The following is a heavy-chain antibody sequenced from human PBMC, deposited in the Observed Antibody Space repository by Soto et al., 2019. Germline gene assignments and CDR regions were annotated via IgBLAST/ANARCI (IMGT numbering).Heavy chain of an antibody. CDR1: GFMFSGFG. Sequence: QVQLVESGGGVVQPGRSLRLSCAASGFMFSGFGMHWVRQAPGKGLQWVAGISKDGSKKYYADSVKGRFTISRDNSKKTLYLQMHSLRAEDTAVYYCANPSGYYFGLGSHDEASDMWGQGTVVTVFS. D-gene: IGHD3-10*01. V-gene: IGHV3-30*18. J-gene: IGHJ3*02. CDR2: ISKDGSKK. CDR3: ANPSGYYFGLGSHDEASDM.